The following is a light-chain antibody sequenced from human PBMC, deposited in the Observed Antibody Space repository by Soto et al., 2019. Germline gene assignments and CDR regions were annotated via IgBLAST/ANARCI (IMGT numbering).Light chain of an antibody. CDR2: AAS. Sequence: EIGLTQSPGTLSLSPGERATLSCRASQSVDSKYLAWYQQKPGQAPRFLLFAASSRATGIPDRFSGSGSGTDFTLTISRLEPGDCAVYYCQHYGYSSWTFGQVTKVEIK. CDR1: QSVDSKY. J-gene: IGKJ1*01. V-gene: IGKV3-20*01. CDR3: QHYGYSSWT.